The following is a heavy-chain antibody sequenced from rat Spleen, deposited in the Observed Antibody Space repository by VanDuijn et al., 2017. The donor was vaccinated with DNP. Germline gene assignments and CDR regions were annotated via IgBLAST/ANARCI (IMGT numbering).Heavy chain of an antibody. CDR2: IAYDGGIT. J-gene: IGHJ2*01. D-gene: IGHD4-3*01. V-gene: IGHV5-22*01. Sequence: EVQLVESGGGLVQPGRSLKLSCVASGFTFSDYYMAWVRQAPTKGLEWVAYIAYDGGITYYGDSGKGRFTISRDNAKNTLDLQMNSRRSEDMATYYCARWYSSGFCFDYWGQGVMVTVSS. CDR3: ARWYSSGFCFDY. CDR1: GFTFSDYY.